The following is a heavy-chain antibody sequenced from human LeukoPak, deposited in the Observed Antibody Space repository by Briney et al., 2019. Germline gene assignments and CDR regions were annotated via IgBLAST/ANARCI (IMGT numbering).Heavy chain of an antibody. D-gene: IGHD6-19*01. CDR3: ARDVGFNNGWPA. CDR1: GFSFKTYE. V-gene: IGHV3-48*03. Sequence: GGSLRLSCVASGFSFKTYEMNWVRQAPGKGREWISNIIVGGSHEDYADSVKGRFSISRDNAKNSLFLQMNSLRVEDTAVYYCARDVGFNNGWPAWGQGTLVTVSS. CDR2: IIVGGSHE. J-gene: IGHJ5*02.